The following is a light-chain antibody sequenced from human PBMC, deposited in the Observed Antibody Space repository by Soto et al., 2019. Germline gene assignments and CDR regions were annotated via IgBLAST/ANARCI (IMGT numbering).Light chain of an antibody. CDR1: SRDVGNYKY. CDR2: EVS. J-gene: IGLJ1*01. Sequence: QSVLTQPASVSGSPGQSITISRTGTSRDVGNYKYVSWYQQHPGKAPKLMIYEVSNRPSGVSNRFSGSKSGNTASLTISGLQAEDVTDYYCFSYTSSGGAVFGTGTKGTVL. V-gene: IGLV2-14*01. CDR3: FSYTSSGGAV.